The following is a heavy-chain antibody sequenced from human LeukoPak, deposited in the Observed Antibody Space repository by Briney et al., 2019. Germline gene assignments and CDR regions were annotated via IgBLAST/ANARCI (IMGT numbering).Heavy chain of an antibody. Sequence: EASVKVSCKASGYSFTGFYIHWVRQAPGQGLEWMAWINPQSGATNYAQKFKGRITTTRDMSITTAYMEVTTLRSDDTAVYYCARGRDESGLYFAYWGQGTLVTVSS. CDR2: INPQSGAT. CDR3: ARGRDESGLYFAY. V-gene: IGHV1-2*02. D-gene: IGHD5-24*01. CDR1: GYSFTGFY. J-gene: IGHJ4*02.